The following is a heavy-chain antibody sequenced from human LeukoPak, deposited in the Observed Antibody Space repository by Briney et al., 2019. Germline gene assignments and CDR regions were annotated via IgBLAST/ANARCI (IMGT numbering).Heavy chain of an antibody. CDR3: ARLRCSSTSCYFYYYYYGMDV. CDR2: IYYSGST. CDR1: GGSISSSSYY. V-gene: IGHV4-39*01. Sequence: SETLSLTCTVSGGSISSSSYYWGWIRQPPGKGLEWIGSIYYSGSTYYNPSLKSRFTISVDTSKNQFSLKLSSVNAADTAVYYCARLRCSSTSCYFYYYYYGMDVWGQGTTVTVSS. D-gene: IGHD2-2*01. J-gene: IGHJ6*02.